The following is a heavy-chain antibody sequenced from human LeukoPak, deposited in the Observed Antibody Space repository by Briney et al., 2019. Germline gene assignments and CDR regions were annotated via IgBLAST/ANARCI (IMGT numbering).Heavy chain of an antibody. Sequence: SETLSLTCTVSGGSISSGGYYWSWIRQHPGKGLEWIGYIYCSGSTYYNPSLKSRVTISVDTSKNQFSLKLSSVTAADTAVYYCARVLIYGDYAYFDYWGQGTLVTVSS. J-gene: IGHJ4*02. CDR2: IYCSGST. V-gene: IGHV4-31*03. D-gene: IGHD4-17*01. CDR3: ARVLIYGDYAYFDY. CDR1: GGSISSGGYY.